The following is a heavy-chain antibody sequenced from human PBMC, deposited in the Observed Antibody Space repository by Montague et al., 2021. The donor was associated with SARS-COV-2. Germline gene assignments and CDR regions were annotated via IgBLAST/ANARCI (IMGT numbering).Heavy chain of an antibody. Sequence: SEILSLTCSVSNGSITSYYWSWIRQPPGKRLEWIGYIYYRGSTNYNPSLESRVTISVDTSKNQFSLKLRSMTAADMAVYYCAREGLNNWFDPWGQGTLVIVSS. V-gene: IGHV4-59*01. CDR3: AREGLNNWFDP. CDR2: IYYRGST. CDR1: NGSITSYY. J-gene: IGHJ5*02.